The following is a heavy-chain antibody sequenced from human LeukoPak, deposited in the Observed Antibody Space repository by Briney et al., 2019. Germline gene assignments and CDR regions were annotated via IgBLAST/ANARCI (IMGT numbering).Heavy chain of an antibody. CDR3: AKDHCSSTSCYGDY. CDR2: ISTGSSII. J-gene: IGHJ4*02. D-gene: IGHD2-2*01. CDR1: GFSFSSYE. Sequence: GGSLRLSCAASGFSFSSYEMNWVRQAPGKGLEWVSYISTGSSIIYHADSVKGRFTISRDNAKNSLYLQMNSLRAEDTAVYYCAKDHCSSTSCYGDYWGQGTLVTVSS. V-gene: IGHV3-48*03.